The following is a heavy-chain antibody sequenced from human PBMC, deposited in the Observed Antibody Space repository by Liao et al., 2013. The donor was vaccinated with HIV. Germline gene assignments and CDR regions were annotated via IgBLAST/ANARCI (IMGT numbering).Heavy chain of an antibody. J-gene: IGHJ1*01. Sequence: QVQLQQWGAGLLKPSETLSLTCAVYGGSFSGYYWSWVRQPPGRGLEWIGESDHRGTTNYNPSLQSRVTISVDTSKNQFSLRLSSVTAADTALYYCARVRRGFDFGSGYFHYWGLGTLVIVSS. D-gene: IGHD3-3*01. CDR2: SDHRGTT. CDR1: GGSFSGYY. CDR3: ARVRRGFDFGSGYFHY. V-gene: IGHV4-34*01.